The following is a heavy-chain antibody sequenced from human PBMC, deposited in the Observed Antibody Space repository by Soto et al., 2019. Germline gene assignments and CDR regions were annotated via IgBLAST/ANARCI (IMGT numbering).Heavy chain of an antibody. CDR2: IYPGDSDT. CDR1: GYSFTSYW. D-gene: IGHD4-17*01. CDR3: ARFVSVATTTVDH. J-gene: IGHJ4*02. Sequence: PGESLKISCKGSGYSFTSYWIGWVRQMPGKGLEWMGIIYPGDSDTIYSPSFQGQVTMSADKSNSTVYLQWGSLKASDNAMYYCARFVSVATTTVDHWGQGTLVTVSS. V-gene: IGHV5-51*01.